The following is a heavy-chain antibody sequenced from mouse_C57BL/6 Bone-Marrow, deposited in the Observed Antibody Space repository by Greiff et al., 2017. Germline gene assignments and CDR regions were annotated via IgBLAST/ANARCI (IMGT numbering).Heavy chain of an antibody. Sequence: EVQLQESGAELVRPGASVKLSCTASGFNIKDDYMHWVKQRPEQGLEWIGWIDPENGDTEYASKFQGKATITADTSSNTAYLQLSSLTSEDTAVYYCTGPDSNYFDYWCQGTTLTVSS. V-gene: IGHV14-4*01. CDR2: IDPENGDT. CDR3: TGPDSNYFDY. J-gene: IGHJ2*01. D-gene: IGHD2-5*01. CDR1: GFNIKDDY.